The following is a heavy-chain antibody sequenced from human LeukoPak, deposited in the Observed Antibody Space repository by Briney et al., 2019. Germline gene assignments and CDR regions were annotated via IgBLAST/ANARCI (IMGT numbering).Heavy chain of an antibody. CDR2: IGTIGDT. Sequence: GGSLRLSCAASGFTFSISDMHWVRQPTGRGLEWVSAIGTIGDTYYSGSVKGRFTISRENTKNSLYLQIDSLRAEDTAVYYCAKDTGYSSSWYFDYWGQGTLVTVSS. D-gene: IGHD6-13*01. CDR1: GFTFSISD. J-gene: IGHJ4*02. V-gene: IGHV3-13*01. CDR3: AKDTGYSSSWYFDY.